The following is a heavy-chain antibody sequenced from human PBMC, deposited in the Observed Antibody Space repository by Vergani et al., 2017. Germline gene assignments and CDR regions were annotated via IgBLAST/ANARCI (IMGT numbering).Heavy chain of an antibody. CDR1: GGSFSGYY. Sequence: QVQLQQWGAGLLKPSETLSLTCAVYGGSFSGYYWSWIRQPPGKGLGWIGEINHIGSTNYNPSLKSRVTISVDTSKNQFSLKLSSVTAADTAVYYCARGGGPPANSSSPNSSWGQGTLVTVSS. V-gene: IGHV4-34*01. D-gene: IGHD6-13*01. J-gene: IGHJ4*02. CDR3: ARGGGPPANSSSPNSS. CDR2: INHIGST.